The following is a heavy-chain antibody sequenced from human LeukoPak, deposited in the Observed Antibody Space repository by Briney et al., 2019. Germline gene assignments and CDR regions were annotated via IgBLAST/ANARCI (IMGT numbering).Heavy chain of an antibody. CDR3: ARGGWFGELSFGFDY. CDR1: GGSISSYY. CDR2: IYYRVST. J-gene: IGHJ4*02. Sequence: SETLSLTCTVSGGSISSYYWSWIRQPAGGGVGWVGYIYYRVSTNFNPSLKSRVTISVDTSKNQFSRSLGSVTAADTAVYYCARGGWFGELSFGFDYWGQGTLVTVPS. V-gene: IGHV4-59*01. D-gene: IGHD3-10*01.